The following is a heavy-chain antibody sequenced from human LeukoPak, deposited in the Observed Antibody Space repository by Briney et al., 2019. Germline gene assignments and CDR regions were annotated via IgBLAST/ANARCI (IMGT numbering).Heavy chain of an antibody. J-gene: IGHJ4*02. Sequence: PGRSLRLSCAASGFTFSSYGMHWVRQAPGKGLEWVANIKQDGSEKYYVDSVKGRFTISRDNAKNSLYLQMNSLRAEDTAVFYCARDGTYTDYDPDFDIWGQGTLVTVSS. CDR1: GFTFSSYG. CDR3: ARDGTYTDYDPDFDI. V-gene: IGHV3-7*04. D-gene: IGHD5-12*01. CDR2: IKQDGSEK.